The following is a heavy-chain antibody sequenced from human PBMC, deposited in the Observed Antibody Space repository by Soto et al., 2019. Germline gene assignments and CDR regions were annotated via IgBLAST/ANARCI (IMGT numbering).Heavy chain of an antibody. CDR3: ARTVSSGYYPYYFDY. Sequence: PGGSLRLSCAASGFTVSSNYMSWVRQAPGKGLEWVSVIYSGGSTYYADSVKGRFTISRDNSKNTLYLQMNSLRAGDTAVYYCARTVSSGYYPYYFDYWGQGTLVTVSS. D-gene: IGHD3-22*01. J-gene: IGHJ4*02. CDR2: IYSGGST. CDR1: GFTVSSNY. V-gene: IGHV3-53*01.